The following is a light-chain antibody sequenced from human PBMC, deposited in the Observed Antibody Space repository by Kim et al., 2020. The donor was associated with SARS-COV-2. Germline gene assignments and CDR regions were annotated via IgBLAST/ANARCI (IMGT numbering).Light chain of an antibody. CDR2: DVN. V-gene: IGLV2-11*01. Sequence: QSALTQTRSVSGSPGQSVTISCTGTSSDVGGHNYVSWYQQHPGKGPKLMIYDVNKRPSGVPDRFSGSKSGNTASLTISGLQAEDEADYYCCSYAGSYSLVFGGGTQLTVL. CDR1: SSDVGGHNY. J-gene: IGLJ3*02. CDR3: CSYAGSYSLV.